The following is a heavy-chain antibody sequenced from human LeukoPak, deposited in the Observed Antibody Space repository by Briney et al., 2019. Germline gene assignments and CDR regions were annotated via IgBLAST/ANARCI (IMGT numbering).Heavy chain of an antibody. Sequence: PGGSLRLSCAASGFTFSTYWMSWVRQAPGKGLEWVANIKKDGSEKYYMDSVKGRFTISRDNAENSLYLQMNSLRAEDTAVYYCAREGVHCSGSSCFKAYWGQGTQVTVSS. CDR3: AREGVHCSGSSCFKAY. D-gene: IGHD2-15*01. J-gene: IGHJ4*02. V-gene: IGHV3-7*03. CDR2: IKKDGSEK. CDR1: GFTFSTYW.